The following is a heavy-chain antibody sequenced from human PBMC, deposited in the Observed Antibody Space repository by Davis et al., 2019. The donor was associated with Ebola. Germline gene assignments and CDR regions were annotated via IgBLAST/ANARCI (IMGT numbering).Heavy chain of an antibody. CDR3: ARRGTMVRGVMDYGHYGMDV. J-gene: IGHJ6*02. V-gene: IGHV4-34*01. Sequence: SETLSLTCAVYGVSFSGYYWSWIRQPPGKGLEWIGEINHSGSTNYNPSLKSRVTISVDTSKNQFSLKLSSVTAADTAMYYCARRGTMVRGVMDYGHYGMDVWGQGTTVTVSS. D-gene: IGHD3-10*01. CDR1: GVSFSGYY. CDR2: INHSGST.